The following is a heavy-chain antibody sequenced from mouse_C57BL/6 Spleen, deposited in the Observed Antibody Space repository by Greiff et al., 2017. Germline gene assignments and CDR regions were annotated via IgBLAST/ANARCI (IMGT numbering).Heavy chain of an antibody. CDR1: GYTFTSYW. V-gene: IGHV1-53*01. Sequence: VQLQQPGTELVKPGASGYTFTSYWRHWVKQRPGQGLEWRGNINPSSGGTNYNEKFKSKATLTVDKSSRTAYMQLSSLTSEDSAVYYCARDPYPQYFDVWGTGTTVTVSS. CDR3: ARDPYPQYFDV. D-gene: IGHD2-10*01. CDR2: INPSSGGT. J-gene: IGHJ1*03.